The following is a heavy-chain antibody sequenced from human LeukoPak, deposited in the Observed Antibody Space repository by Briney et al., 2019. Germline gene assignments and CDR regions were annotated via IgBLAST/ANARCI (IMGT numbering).Heavy chain of an antibody. D-gene: IGHD6-13*01. J-gene: IGHJ4*02. Sequence: SETLSLTFTVSGGSITNYYWSWIRQPPGEGLEWIAYIYYSGSTEYNPSLESRVTISVDTSKSQFSLKVYSVTAADTAVYYCARHFSGAAAPLPFDFWGQGTLVTVSS. CDR3: ARHFSGAAAPLPFDF. CDR2: IYYSGST. CDR1: GGSITNYY. V-gene: IGHV4-59*08.